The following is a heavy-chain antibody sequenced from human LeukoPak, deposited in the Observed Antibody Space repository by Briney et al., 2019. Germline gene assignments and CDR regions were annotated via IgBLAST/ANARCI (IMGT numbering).Heavy chain of an antibody. Sequence: ASVKVSCKASGYTFTSYGISWVRQAPRQGLEWMGWISAYNGNTNYAQKLRGRVTMTTDTSTSTAYMELRSLRSDDTAVYYCARPIDFWSGYYFDYWGQGTLVTVSS. CDR2: ISAYNGNT. V-gene: IGHV1-18*01. CDR1: GYTFTSYG. D-gene: IGHD3-3*01. J-gene: IGHJ4*02. CDR3: ARPIDFWSGYYFDY.